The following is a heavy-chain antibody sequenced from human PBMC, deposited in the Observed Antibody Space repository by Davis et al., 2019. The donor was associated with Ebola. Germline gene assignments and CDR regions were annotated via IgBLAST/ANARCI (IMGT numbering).Heavy chain of an antibody. CDR3: ATNTGAYYYAMDV. CDR1: GYSFNDNY. CDR2: INPNTGDT. Sequence: ASVKVSCKASGYSFNDNYTRWVRQAPGQGLEWMGWINPNTGDTEYPQRFQGRVTMTRDTSIRTAYMELRRLRSDDTAVYYCATNTGAYYYAMDVWGQGTTVTVSS. V-gene: IGHV1-2*02. J-gene: IGHJ6*02. D-gene: IGHD4/OR15-4a*01.